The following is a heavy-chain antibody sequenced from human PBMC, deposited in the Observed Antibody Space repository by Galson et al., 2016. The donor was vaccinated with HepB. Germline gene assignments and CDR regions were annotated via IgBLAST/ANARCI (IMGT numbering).Heavy chain of an antibody. CDR1: GDSVSNNW. CDR2: GYHDGRT. Sequence: SETLSLTCAVFGDSVSNNWWSWVRQSPGKGLDWIGEGYHDGRTHLHPSLQSRVSISVDKSKNHVFLNLNSVTAADTAVYYCARGATPGNPHFDSWGQGTLVTVSS. J-gene: IGHJ4*02. CDR3: ARGATPGNPHFDS. V-gene: IGHV4-4*02. D-gene: IGHD4-23*01.